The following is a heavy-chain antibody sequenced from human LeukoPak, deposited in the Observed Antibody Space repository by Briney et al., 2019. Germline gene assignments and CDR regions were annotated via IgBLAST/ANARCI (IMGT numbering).Heavy chain of an antibody. CDR1: GFTFSTYS. V-gene: IGHV3-21*01. CDR2: ISSSSTSI. D-gene: IGHD3-22*01. J-gene: IGHJ4*02. CDR3: ARSKYYYDSSGPGDY. Sequence: SGGSLRLSCAASGFTFSTYSMNWVRQAPGKGLEWVSSISSSSTSIYYADSVKGRFTISRDNAKNSLYLQMNSLRAGDTAVYYCARSKYYYDSSGPGDYWGQGTLVTVSS.